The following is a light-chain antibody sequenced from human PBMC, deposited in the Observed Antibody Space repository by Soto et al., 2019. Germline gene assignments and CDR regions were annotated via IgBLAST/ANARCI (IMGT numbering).Light chain of an antibody. CDR1: QGISSS. V-gene: IGKV1-5*03. CDR3: QQYNSYPHT. J-gene: IGKJ2*01. Sequence: DIQMTQSPSTLSASVGDRVTITCRANQGISSSLAWYQQKAGKAPKLLIYKASRLVIGVPSRFSGSGSGTGFTLTISRLQPDDFATYYCQQYNSYPHTFGQGTKVDLK. CDR2: KAS.